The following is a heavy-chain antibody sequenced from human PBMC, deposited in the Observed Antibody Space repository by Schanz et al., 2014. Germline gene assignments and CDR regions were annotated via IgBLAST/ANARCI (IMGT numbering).Heavy chain of an antibody. Sequence: QVQLQESGPGLVKPSGTLSLTCTVSGGSISSNNWWTWVRQPPGKGLEWIGEIYQSGKTTYDPSLKSRLTVSMDKSSNQFSLRLTSVTAADTAVYFCAGRPVRARSGSLDSWGQGTLVTVSS. CDR1: GGSISSNNW. CDR3: AGRPVRARSGSLDS. V-gene: IGHV4-4*02. J-gene: IGHJ4*02. CDR2: IYQSGKT. D-gene: IGHD6-19*01.